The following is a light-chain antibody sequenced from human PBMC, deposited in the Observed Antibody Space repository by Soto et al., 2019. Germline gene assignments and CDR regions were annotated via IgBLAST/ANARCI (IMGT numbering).Light chain of an antibody. CDR1: KLGDKY. CDR2: QDS. Sequence: SYELTQPPSVSVSPGQTASITCSGDKLGDKYACWYQQKPGQSPVLVIYQDSKRPSGIPERFSGSNSGNTATLTISGTQARDEADYYCQAWDSSTAFGGGTQRAVL. V-gene: IGLV3-1*01. J-gene: IGLJ2*01. CDR3: QAWDSSTA.